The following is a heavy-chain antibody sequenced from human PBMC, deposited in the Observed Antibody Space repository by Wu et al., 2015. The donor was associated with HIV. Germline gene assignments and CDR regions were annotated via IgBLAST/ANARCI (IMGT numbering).Heavy chain of an antibody. V-gene: IGHV4-38-2*02. Sequence: QVQLQESGPGLVKPSETLSLTCTVSGASITSGNYWGWIRQPPGKGLQWIGSIYQSGNTYDNASLKSRVTMSVDTSKNQFSLRLSSVTAADTAIYYCARHVPKIKYFFDYWGQGMLVTVSS. CDR1: GASITSGNY. CDR3: ARHVPKIKYFFDY. D-gene: IGHD2-2*01. J-gene: IGHJ4*02. CDR2: IYQSGNT.